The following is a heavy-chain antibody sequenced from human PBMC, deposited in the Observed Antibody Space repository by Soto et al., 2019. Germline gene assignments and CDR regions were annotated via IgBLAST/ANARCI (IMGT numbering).Heavy chain of an antibody. CDR1: GYTFTGYY. CDR2: INPNSGGT. Sequence: QVQLVQSGAEVKKPGASVKVSCKASGYTFTGYYMHWVRQAPGQGLEWMGWINPNSGGTNYAQKFPGRGPINRGTSIHTAYMGLRRLRSDGTAVYYWSGIPGVIRFFEWLSYYYYGMDVWGQGTTVTVSS. J-gene: IGHJ6*02. V-gene: IGHV1-2*02. CDR3: SGIPGVIRFFEWLSYYYYGMDV. D-gene: IGHD3-3*01.